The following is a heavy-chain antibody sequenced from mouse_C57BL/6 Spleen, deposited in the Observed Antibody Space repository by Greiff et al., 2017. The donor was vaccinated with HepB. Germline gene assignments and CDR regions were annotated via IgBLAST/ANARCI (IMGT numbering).Heavy chain of an antibody. CDR3: AKSYGNYGYFDY. V-gene: IGHV5-17*01. D-gene: IGHD2-1*01. CDR1: GFTFSDYG. CDR2: ISSGSSTI. Sequence: EVKVVESGGGLVKPGGSLKLSCAASGFTFSDYGMHWVRQAPEKGLEWVAYISSGSSTIYYADTVKGRFTISRDNAKNTLFLQMTSLRSEDTAMYYCAKSYGNYGYFDYWGQGTTLTVSS. J-gene: IGHJ2*01.